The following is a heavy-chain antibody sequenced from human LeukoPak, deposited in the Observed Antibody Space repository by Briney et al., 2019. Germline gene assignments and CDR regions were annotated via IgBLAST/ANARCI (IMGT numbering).Heavy chain of an antibody. V-gene: IGHV4-4*09. Sequence: SETLSLTCTVSGGSISSCYWSWIRQPPGKGLEWIGYIYTSGITNYNPSLKSRVTISVDTSKNQVSLKLSSVTAADTAVYYCARPAGDSSAWYPFDYWGQGTLVTVSS. CDR1: GGSISSCY. J-gene: IGHJ4*02. D-gene: IGHD6-19*01. CDR3: ARPAGDSSAWYPFDY. CDR2: IYTSGIT.